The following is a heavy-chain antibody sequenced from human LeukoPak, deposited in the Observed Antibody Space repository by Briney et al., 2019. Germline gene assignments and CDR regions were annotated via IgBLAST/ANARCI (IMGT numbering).Heavy chain of an antibody. J-gene: IGHJ4*02. CDR3: TRLYATTRIPFDY. Sequence: GGSLRLSCAASGFTFSGSAMHWVRQASGKGLEWVGRIRSKANSYATAYAASVKGRFTISRDDSKNTAYLQMNSLKTEDTAVYYCTRLYATTRIPFDYWGQGTLVTVSS. CDR1: GFTFSGSA. V-gene: IGHV3-73*01. CDR2: IRSKANSYAT. D-gene: IGHD1-26*01.